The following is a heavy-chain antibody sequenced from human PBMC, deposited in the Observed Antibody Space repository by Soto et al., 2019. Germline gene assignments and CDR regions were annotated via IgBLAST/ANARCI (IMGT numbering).Heavy chain of an antibody. CDR2: MLYSGLT. CDR3: APLTVSLSGPYGIHV. CDR1: GYSVSSSDYY. Sequence: SETLSLTCSVSGYSVSSSDYYWAWIRQPPGKGLEWIGSMLYSGLTYYNPSLKSRVTLSVDTSKNQFSVRLNSVTASDTAVYYCAPLTVSLSGPYGIHVWGQGTTVTVS. D-gene: IGHD2-15*01. V-gene: IGHV4-39*01. J-gene: IGHJ6*02.